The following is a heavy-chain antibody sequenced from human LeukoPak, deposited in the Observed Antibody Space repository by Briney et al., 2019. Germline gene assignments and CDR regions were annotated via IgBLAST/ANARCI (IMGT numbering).Heavy chain of an antibody. Sequence: GESLKISCKGSGYSFTSYWITWVRQMPGKGLEWMGRIDPSGSYTNYSPSFQGHVTISADKSISTAYLQWSSLKASDTAIYYCAALKGDTARDFDYWGQGTLVTVSS. CDR3: AALKGDTARDFDY. D-gene: IGHD5-18*01. V-gene: IGHV5-10-1*01. J-gene: IGHJ4*02. CDR2: IDPSGSYT. CDR1: GYSFTSYW.